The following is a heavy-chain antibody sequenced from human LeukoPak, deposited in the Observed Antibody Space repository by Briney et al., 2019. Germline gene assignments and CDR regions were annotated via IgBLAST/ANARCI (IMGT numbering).Heavy chain of an antibody. V-gene: IGHV4-39*01. CDR3: ASPRGFSYVYFDY. CDR1: GGSISSSSAY. Sequence: SETLSLTCTVSGGSISSSSAYWGWIRQPPGKGLEWIGSIYYRNNTYYNPSLKSRVTISADTSKNQFSLTLGSVSATDTVVYYCASPRGFSYVYFDYWGQGTLVTVSS. D-gene: IGHD5-18*01. CDR2: IYYRNNT. J-gene: IGHJ4*02.